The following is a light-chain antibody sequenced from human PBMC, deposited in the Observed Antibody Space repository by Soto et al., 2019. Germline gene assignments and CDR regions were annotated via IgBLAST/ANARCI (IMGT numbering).Light chain of an antibody. CDR1: SSDVGGYHY. J-gene: IGLJ1*01. CDR3: SSYTSSITYV. CDR2: DAS. Sequence: QSALTQPASVSGSPGQSITISCTGTSSDVGGYHYVSWYQQYPGKAPKVMIYDASNRPSGVSNRFSGSKSGTTASLTISGLQAEDEADYYCSSYTSSITYVFGTGTKVTVL. V-gene: IGLV2-14*01.